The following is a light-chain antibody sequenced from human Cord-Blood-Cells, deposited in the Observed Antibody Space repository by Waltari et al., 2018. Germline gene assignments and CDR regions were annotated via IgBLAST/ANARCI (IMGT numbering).Light chain of an antibody. V-gene: IGLV2-23*02. CDR1: SSDVGTYNL. CDR2: EVS. CDR3: CSYAGSSTYVV. J-gene: IGLJ2*01. Sequence: QSALTQPASVPGSPGQSITISCTGTSSDVGTYNLVSWYQQHPGKAPKLMISEVSKRPSGVSNRFSGSKSGNTASLTISGLQAEDEADYYCCSYAGSSTYVVFGGGTKLTVL.